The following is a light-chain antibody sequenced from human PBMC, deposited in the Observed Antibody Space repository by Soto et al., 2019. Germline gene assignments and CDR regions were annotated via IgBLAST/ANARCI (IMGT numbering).Light chain of an antibody. CDR2: KAS. V-gene: IGKV1-5*03. Sequence: DIRITRWSSTVPGSVGYRFAITCRASQTISSWLAWYQQKPGKAPKLLIYKASTLKSGVPSRFSGSGSGTEFTLAISSLQPDDFATYFCQQYNSYPWTFGQGTTGDIK. J-gene: IGKJ1*01. CDR3: QQYNSYPWT. CDR1: QTISSW.